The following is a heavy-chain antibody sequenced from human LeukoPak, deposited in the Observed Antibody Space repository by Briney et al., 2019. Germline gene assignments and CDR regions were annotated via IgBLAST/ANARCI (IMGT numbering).Heavy chain of an antibody. Sequence: GGSLRLSCAASGFTFSSYSVNWVRQAPGKGLEWVSSISSSSSYIYYADSVKGRFTISRDNAKNSLYLQMNSLRAEDTAVYYCARDALSGYDYVWNWFDPWGQGTLVTVSS. J-gene: IGHJ5*02. D-gene: IGHD5-12*01. CDR1: GFTFSSYS. V-gene: IGHV3-21*01. CDR2: ISSSSSYI. CDR3: ARDALSGYDYVWNWFDP.